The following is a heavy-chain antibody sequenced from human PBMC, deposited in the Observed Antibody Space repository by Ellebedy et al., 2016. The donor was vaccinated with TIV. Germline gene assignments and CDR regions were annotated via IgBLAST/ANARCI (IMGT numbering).Heavy chain of an antibody. CDR2: IEPSGGTT. D-gene: IGHD6-6*01. CDR1: GYIFTSYD. CDR3: AREDLLSSSSSDHYGMDV. J-gene: IGHJ6*02. V-gene: IGHV1-46*01. Sequence: AASVKVSCKASGYIFTSYDINWVRQAPGQGLEWMGIIEPSGGTTIYAQKFQGRVTMTRDTSTITVYMELSSLRSEDTAVYYCAREDLLSSSSSDHYGMDVWGQGTTVTVSS.